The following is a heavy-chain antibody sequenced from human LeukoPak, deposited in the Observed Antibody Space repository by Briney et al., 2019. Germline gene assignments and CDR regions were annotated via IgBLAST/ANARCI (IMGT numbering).Heavy chain of an antibody. D-gene: IGHD4-17*01. J-gene: IGHJ3*02. V-gene: IGHV3-23*01. Sequence: GGSLRLSCAVSGFNFSCYAMCWVRQAPGKGLEWVSDISASGGSTYYADSVKGRFTIFRDTSKNTLYLQMISLRTEDTDVNYFGKDPTGDDVGGFDMRGQGKMVTVSS. CDR2: ISASGGST. CDR1: GFNFSCYA. CDR3: GKDPTGDDVGGFDM.